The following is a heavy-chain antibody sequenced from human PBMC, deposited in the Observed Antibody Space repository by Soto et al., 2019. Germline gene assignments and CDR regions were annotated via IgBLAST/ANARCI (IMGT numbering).Heavy chain of an antibody. V-gene: IGHV4-30-4*01. CDR2: IYYSGST. Sequence: RTVLWGTSVDGGYCRRLISQPPGKGLEWIGYIYYSGSTYYNPSLKSRVTISVDTSKNQFSLKLSSVTAADTAVYSCARERPDGASLDPWGQGTLVTVSP. D-gene: IGHD2-2*01. CDR3: ARERPDGASLDP. CDR1: WGTSVDGGYC. J-gene: IGHJ5*02.